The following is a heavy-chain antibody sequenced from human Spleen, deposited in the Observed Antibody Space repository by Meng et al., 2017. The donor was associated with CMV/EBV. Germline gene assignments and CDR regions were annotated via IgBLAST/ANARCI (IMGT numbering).Heavy chain of an antibody. D-gene: IGHD2-21*02. V-gene: IGHV4-61*01. CDR3: ARAPDSGGDCYRLDY. CDR2: VYYTGST. J-gene: IGHJ4*02. CDR1: GGSASSGCCY. Sequence: SGGSASSGCCYWTWIRQPPGKEVEYIGHVYYTGSTNYNPSLRSRVTISVDMSKNQFSLRLDSVTAADTAIYHCARAPDSGGDCYRLDYWGQGALVTVSS.